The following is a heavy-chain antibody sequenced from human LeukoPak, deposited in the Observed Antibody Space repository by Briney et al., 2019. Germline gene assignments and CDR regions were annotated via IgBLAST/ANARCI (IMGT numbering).Heavy chain of an antibody. CDR3: ARDQGSSGWSDFDY. CDR2: INPDSGGT. Sequence: GASVKVSCKASGYTFTGYYIHSVRQAPGQGLEWMGWINPDSGGTNYAQKFQGRVTMLREPSFSTAYRGLSRLTYDDTAVCYCARDQGSSGWSDFDYWGQGTLVTVSS. V-gene: IGHV1-2*02. J-gene: IGHJ4*02. CDR1: GYTFTGYY. D-gene: IGHD6-19*01.